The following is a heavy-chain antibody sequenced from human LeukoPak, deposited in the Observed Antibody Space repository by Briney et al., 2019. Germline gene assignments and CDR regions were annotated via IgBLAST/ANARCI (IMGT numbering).Heavy chain of an antibody. J-gene: IGHJ4*02. CDR2: IIPILGIA. CDR3: ARSYDSSGYYRTFDY. Sequence: SVKVSCKASGYTFTSYGISWVRQAPGQGLEWMGRIIPILGIANYAQKFQGRVTITADKSTSTAYMELSSLRSEDTAVYYCARSYDSSGYYRTFDYWGQGTLVTVSS. D-gene: IGHD3-22*01. V-gene: IGHV1-69*04. CDR1: GYTFTSYG.